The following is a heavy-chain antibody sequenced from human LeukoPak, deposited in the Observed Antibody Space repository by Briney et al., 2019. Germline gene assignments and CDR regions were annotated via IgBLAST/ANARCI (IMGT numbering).Heavy chain of an antibody. CDR3: ARIAYLDEGMDV. V-gene: IGHV3-21*01. Sequence: GGSLRLSCAASGFTFSSYAMSWVRQAPGKGLEWVSSISSSSSYIYYADSVKGRFTISRDNAKNSLYLQMSSLRAEETAVYYCARIAYLDEGMDVWGRGTTVTVSS. CDR1: GFTFSSYA. J-gene: IGHJ6*03. CDR2: ISSSSSYI. D-gene: IGHD2-21*01.